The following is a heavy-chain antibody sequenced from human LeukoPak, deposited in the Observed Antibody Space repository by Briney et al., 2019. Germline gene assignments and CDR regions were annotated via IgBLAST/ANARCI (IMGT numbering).Heavy chain of an antibody. J-gene: IGHJ1*01. CDR2: IRSKAYGGTT. CDR1: GFTFGGYA. D-gene: IGHD2-21*02. V-gene: IGHV3-49*04. CDR3: TRAYCGGDCYFQH. Sequence: GGSLRLSCTASGFTFGGYAMSWVRQAPGKGLEWVVFIRSKAYGGTTEYAASVKGRFTISRDDSKSIAYLQMNSLNTEDTAVYYCTRAYCGGDCYFQHWGQGTLVTVSS.